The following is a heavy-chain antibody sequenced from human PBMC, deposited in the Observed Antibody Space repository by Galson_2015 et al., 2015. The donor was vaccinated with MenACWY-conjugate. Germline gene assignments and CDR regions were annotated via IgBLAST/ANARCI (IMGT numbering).Heavy chain of an antibody. CDR3: ATCPARDGGAFYFDY. Sequence: SVKVSCKVSGYILSELAIHWVRQAPGKGLEWMGGLDPEDGETVYARQFQGRVTMTEDTSRHTAYMQLSGLRYEDTAVYFCATCPARDGGAFYFDYWGQGTLVTVSS. J-gene: IGHJ4*02. CDR2: LDPEDGET. V-gene: IGHV1-24*01. D-gene: IGHD3-10*01. CDR1: GYILSELA.